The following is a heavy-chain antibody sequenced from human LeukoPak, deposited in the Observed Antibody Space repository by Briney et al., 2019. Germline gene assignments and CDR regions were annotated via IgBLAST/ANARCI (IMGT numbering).Heavy chain of an antibody. J-gene: IGHJ3*02. CDR3: ARVRELLTLDAFDI. CDR2: IYTSGST. CDR1: GGSISSYY. D-gene: IGHD1-26*01. V-gene: IGHV4-4*07. Sequence: SETLSLTCTVSGGSISSYYWSWIRQPAGKGLEWIGRIYTSGSTNYNPSLKSRVTMSVDTSKNQFSLKLSFVTAADTAVYYCARVRELLTLDAFDIWGQGTMVTVSS.